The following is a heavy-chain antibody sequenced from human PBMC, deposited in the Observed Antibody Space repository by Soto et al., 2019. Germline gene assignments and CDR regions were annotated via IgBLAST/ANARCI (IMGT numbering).Heavy chain of an antibody. CDR2: ISSNGGST. CDR3: ARRDGYNFDY. D-gene: IGHD5-12*01. J-gene: IGHJ4*02. V-gene: IGHV3-64*01. CDR1: GFTFSSYA. Sequence: EVQLVESGGGLVQPGGSLRLSCAASGFTFSSYAMHWVRQAPGKGLEYVSAISSNGGSTYYANSVKGRFTISRDNSKNTLYLQMGSLRAEDMAVYYCARRDGYNFDYWGREPWSPSPQ.